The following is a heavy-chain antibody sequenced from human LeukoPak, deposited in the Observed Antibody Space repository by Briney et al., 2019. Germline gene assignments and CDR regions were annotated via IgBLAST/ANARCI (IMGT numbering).Heavy chain of an antibody. D-gene: IGHD1-26*01. CDR2: INPNNGAT. J-gene: IGHJ4*02. CDR3: TRESGSYHGNDY. Sequence: ASVKVSWKASGYTFTGYYMHWVRQPPGQGLEWMGRINPNNGATNYAQKLQGRVTITGDTSISTAYMELSSLRSDDTAVYYCTRESGSYHGNDYWGQGTLVTVSS. V-gene: IGHV1-2*06. CDR1: GYTFTGYY.